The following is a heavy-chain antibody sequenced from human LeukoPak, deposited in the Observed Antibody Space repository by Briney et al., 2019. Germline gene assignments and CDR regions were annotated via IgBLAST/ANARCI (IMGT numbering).Heavy chain of an antibody. CDR1: GGSISGYY. D-gene: IGHD2-15*01. V-gene: IGHV4-59*08. CDR2: IYYSGST. Sequence: SETLSLTCTVSGGSISGYYWSWIRQPPGKGLEWIGYIYYSGSTNYNPSLKSRVTISVDTSKNQFSLRLTSVTAADTAVYYCARHAAPPGDDWFDPWGQGTLVTVSP. J-gene: IGHJ5*02. CDR3: ARHAAPPGDDWFDP.